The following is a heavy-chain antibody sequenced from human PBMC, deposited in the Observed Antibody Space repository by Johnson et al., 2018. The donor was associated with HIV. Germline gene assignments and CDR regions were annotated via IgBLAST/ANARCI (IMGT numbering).Heavy chain of an antibody. CDR2: INWNGGST. CDR1: GFIFSSYG. CDR3: ARGEGSPEDKVVVFSSAGAFDV. D-gene: IGHD2-15*01. J-gene: IGHJ3*01. V-gene: IGHV3-20*04. Sequence: VQLVESGGGVVQPGRSLRLSCAASGFIFSSYGMHWVRQAPGKGLEWVSGINWNGGSTSYADSVKGRFTISRDNAKTSLYLQVNSLGAEDTAFYYCARGEGSPEDKVVVFSSAGAFDVWGQGTMVTVSP.